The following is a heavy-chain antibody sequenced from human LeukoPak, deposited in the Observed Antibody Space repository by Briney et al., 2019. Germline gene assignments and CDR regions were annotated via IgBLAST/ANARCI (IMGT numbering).Heavy chain of an antibody. V-gene: IGHV3-21*01. CDR2: ISSSSSYI. J-gene: IGHJ3*02. CDR3: ARGSGLWELLRQDAFDI. D-gene: IGHD1-26*01. CDR1: GFAFNPYA. Sequence: GGSLRLSCAASGFAFNPYAMSWVRQAPGKGLEWVSSISSSSSYIYYADSVKGRFTISRDNAKNSLYLQMNSLRAEDTAVYYCARGSGLWELLRQDAFDIWGQGTMVTVSS.